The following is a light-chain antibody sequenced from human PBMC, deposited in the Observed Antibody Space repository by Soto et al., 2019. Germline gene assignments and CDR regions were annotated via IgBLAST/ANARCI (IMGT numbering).Light chain of an antibody. Sequence: DIQMTQSPSTLSASVGDRVTITXRASQSISSWLAWYQQKPGKAPKLLIYDASSLESGVPSRFSGSGSGTEFTLTISSLQPEDFAAYYCQQANSFPITFGQGTRLEIK. J-gene: IGKJ5*01. CDR1: QSISSW. V-gene: IGKV1-5*01. CDR2: DAS. CDR3: QQANSFPIT.